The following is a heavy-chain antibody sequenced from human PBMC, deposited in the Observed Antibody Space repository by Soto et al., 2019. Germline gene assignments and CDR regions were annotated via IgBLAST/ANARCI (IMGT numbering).Heavy chain of an antibody. J-gene: IGHJ3*02. D-gene: IGHD2-15*01. CDR3: ARGEDCSGGSCYFSYYAFDI. CDR2: IWYDGSNK. Sequence: GGSLRLSCAASGFTFSSYGMHWVRQAPGKGLEWVAVIWYDGSNKYYADSVKGRFTISRDNSKNTLYLQMNSLRAEDTAVYYCARGEDCSGGSCYFSYYAFDIWGQGTMVTVSS. CDR1: GFTFSSYG. V-gene: IGHV3-33*01.